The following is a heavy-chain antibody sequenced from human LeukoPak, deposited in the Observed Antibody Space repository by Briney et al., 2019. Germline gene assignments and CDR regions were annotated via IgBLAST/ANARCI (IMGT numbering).Heavy chain of an antibody. V-gene: IGHV1-8*03. Sequence: GASVKVSCKASGYRFTSSDINWGRQAPGQGLEWMGWINPDSGDTGYAEKFQDRLTIAGDTSITTAYMELTNLKSEDTAVYYCTRGWDLWGQGTLVTVSS. CDR3: TRGWDL. J-gene: IGHJ5*02. CDR1: GYRFTSSD. CDR2: INPDSGDT.